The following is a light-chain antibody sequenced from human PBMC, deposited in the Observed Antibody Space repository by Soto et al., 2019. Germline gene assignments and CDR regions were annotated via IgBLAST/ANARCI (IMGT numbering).Light chain of an antibody. V-gene: IGLV1-40*01. CDR1: SSNIGAGYD. J-gene: IGLJ2*01. Sequence: QSVLTQPPSVSGAPGQRVTISCTGSSSNIGAGYDVHWYQQLPGTAPKLLIYGNSNRPSGVPDRFSGSKSGTSASLAITGFQAEDEADYYCQSYYSSLRGVVFGGGTKLTVL. CDR3: QSYYSSLRGVV. CDR2: GNS.